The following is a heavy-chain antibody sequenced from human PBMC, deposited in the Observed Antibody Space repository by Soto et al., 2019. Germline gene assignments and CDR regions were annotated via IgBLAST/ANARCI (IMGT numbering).Heavy chain of an antibody. CDR1: GFTFSSYS. V-gene: IGHV3-21*01. Sequence: GGSLRLSCAASGFTFSSYSMNWVRQAPGKGLEWVSSISSSSSYIYYADSVKGRFTISRDNAKNSLYLQMNSLRAEDTAVYYCARDKGVTTPFDYWGQGTLVTVSS. CDR3: ARDKGVTTPFDY. D-gene: IGHD4-4*01. CDR2: ISSSSSYI. J-gene: IGHJ4*02.